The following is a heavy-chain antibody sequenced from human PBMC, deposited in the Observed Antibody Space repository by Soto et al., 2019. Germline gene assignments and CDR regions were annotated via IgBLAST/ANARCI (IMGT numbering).Heavy chain of an antibody. D-gene: IGHD3-22*01. J-gene: IGHJ4*02. Sequence: ETLFPTCAVSGGSIRSGGYSWSWVRQAPGEGLGWVSAISGSGVSTYYADSVKGRFTISRDNSKNTLYLQMNSLRAEDTAVYYCAKSPGMYYYDSSGYYHYDYWGQGTLVTVSS. CDR3: AKSPGMYYYDSSGYYHYDY. V-gene: IGHV3-23*01. CDR1: GGSIRSGGYS. CDR2: ISGSGVST.